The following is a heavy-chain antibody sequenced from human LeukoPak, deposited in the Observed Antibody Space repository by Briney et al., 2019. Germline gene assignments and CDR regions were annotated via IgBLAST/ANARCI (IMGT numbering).Heavy chain of an antibody. CDR3: AKDSSPLGFDY. CDR1: GGSLTSHY. J-gene: IGHJ4*02. CDR2: IYSSGGT. Sequence: SETLSLTRTVSGGSLTSHYWSWIRPPAREGLEWIGRIYSSGGTNYNPSLKIRITMPIDTSKNQFSLKLSSVTAANTAVYYCAKDSSPLGFDYWGQGTLVTVSS. V-gene: IGHV4-4*07.